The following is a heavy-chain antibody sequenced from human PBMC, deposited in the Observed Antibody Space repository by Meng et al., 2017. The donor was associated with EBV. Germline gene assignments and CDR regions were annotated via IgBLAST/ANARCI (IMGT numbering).Heavy chain of an antibody. CDR3: VRGPPVGVPGPGDY. V-gene: IGHV1-3*01. D-gene: IGHD2-21*01. Sequence: QLVESGAEVKNPGASVKVSCKASGYAFTSYILHWVRQAPGQRLEWMGWINVGVGYTKYSQKFQGKVTISSDTSATTGYMELSSLRSEDTAVYYCVRGPPVGVPGPGDYWGQGTLVTVSS. J-gene: IGHJ4*02. CDR1: GYAFTSYI. CDR2: INVGVGYT.